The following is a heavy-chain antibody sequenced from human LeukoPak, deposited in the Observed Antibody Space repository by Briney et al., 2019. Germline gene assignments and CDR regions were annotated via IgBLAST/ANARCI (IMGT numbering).Heavy chain of an antibody. CDR3: ARASDVVVTAPHAFDI. Sequence: GASVKVSCKVSGYTLTELSMHWVRQAPGKGLEWMGGFDPEDGETIYAQKFQGRVTMTRDMSTSTVYMELSSLRSEDTAVYYCARASDVVVTAPHAFDIWGQGTMVTVSS. CDR1: GYTLTELS. J-gene: IGHJ3*02. V-gene: IGHV1-24*01. CDR2: FDPEDGET. D-gene: IGHD2-21*02.